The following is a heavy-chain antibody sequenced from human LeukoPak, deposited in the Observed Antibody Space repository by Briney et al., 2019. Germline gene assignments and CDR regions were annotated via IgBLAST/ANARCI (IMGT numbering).Heavy chain of an antibody. Sequence: GGSLRLSCAASAFTFSSYAMHWVRQAPGKGLEWVAIISYDGSNKYYADSVKGRFTISRDNSKNTLYLQMNSLRAEDTAVYYWPRPNRRGAITMFGGAANGGAFDIGGQGTMATVPS. CDR2: ISYDGSNK. D-gene: IGHD3-10*02. CDR1: AFTFSSYA. J-gene: IGHJ3*02. V-gene: IGHV3-30*04. CDR3: PRPNRRGAITMFGGAANGGAFDI.